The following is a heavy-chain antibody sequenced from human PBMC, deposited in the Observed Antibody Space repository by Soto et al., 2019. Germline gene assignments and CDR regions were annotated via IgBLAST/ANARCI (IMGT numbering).Heavy chain of an antibody. J-gene: IGHJ5*02. D-gene: IGHD1-20*01. CDR1: GGSISSGGYY. CDR2: IYYSGGT. V-gene: IGHV4-31*03. CDR3: ARVGGINWFDP. Sequence: QVQLQESGPGLVKPSQTLSLTCTVSGGSISSGGYYWSWIRQHPGKGLEWIGYIYYSGGTYYNPSLKSRVTISVDTSKNQFSLKRSSVTAADTAGYYCARVGGINWFDPWGQGTLVTVSS.